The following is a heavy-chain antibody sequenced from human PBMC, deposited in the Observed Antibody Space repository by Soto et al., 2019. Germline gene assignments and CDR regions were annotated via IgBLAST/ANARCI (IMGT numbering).Heavy chain of an antibody. CDR1: GGTFSSYA. V-gene: IGHV1-69*01. CDR3: AREMEYCCYYYGMDV. D-gene: IGHD2-21*02. Sequence: QVQLVQSGAEVKKPGSSVKVSCKASGGTFSSYAISWVRQAPGQGLEWMGGIIPIFGTANYAQKFQGRVTISAEEATDAAYRELSSLRSEETAVYYWAREMEYCCYYYGMDVWGQGSTVTVSS. CDR2: IIPIFGTA. J-gene: IGHJ6*02.